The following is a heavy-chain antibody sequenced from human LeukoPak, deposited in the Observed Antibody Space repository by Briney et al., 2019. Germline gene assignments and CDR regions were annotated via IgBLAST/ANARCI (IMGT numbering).Heavy chain of an antibody. V-gene: IGHV1-24*01. CDR2: FDPEDGET. J-gene: IGHJ5*02. D-gene: IGHD3-3*01. Sequence: ASVKVSCKVSGYTLTELSMHWVRQAPGKGLEWMGGFDPEDGETIYAQKFQGRVTMTTDTSTSTAYVELRSLRSDDTAVYYCARDQDYDFWSGYGWFDPWGQGTLVTVSS. CDR1: GYTLTELS. CDR3: ARDQDYDFWSGYGWFDP.